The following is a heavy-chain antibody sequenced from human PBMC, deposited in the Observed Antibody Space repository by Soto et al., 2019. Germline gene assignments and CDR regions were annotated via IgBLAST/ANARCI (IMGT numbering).Heavy chain of an antibody. CDR1: GYTFTSYY. Sequence: ASVKVSCKASGYTFTSYYIHWARQAPGQGLEWVGIINPSAGSTSYAQNFQGRVTMTRDTSTSTVYMELSSLRSEDTAVYYCARVPLYYDSSGYYYDHYYGMDVWRQGTTVTVSS. CDR2: INPSAGST. J-gene: IGHJ6*02. D-gene: IGHD3-22*01. CDR3: ARVPLYYDSSGYYYDHYYGMDV. V-gene: IGHV1-46*01.